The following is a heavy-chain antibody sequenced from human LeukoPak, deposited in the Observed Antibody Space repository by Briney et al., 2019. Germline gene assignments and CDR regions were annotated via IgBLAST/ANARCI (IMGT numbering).Heavy chain of an antibody. CDR2: MNPDSGNT. CDR3: ARGSDWNARTFDL. V-gene: IGHV1-8*01. D-gene: IGHD1-1*01. Sequence: ASLKVSCKASGYTFTSNDINWVRQSTGQGLEWMAWMNPDSGNTGYAQKFQGRVTLTRDTSISTAYMELSSLRFEDTAVYYCARGSDWNARTFDLWGQGTVVTVSS. CDR1: GYTFTSND. J-gene: IGHJ3*01.